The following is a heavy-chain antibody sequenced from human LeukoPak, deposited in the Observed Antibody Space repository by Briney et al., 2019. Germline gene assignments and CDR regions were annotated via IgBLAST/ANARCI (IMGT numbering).Heavy chain of an antibody. CDR1: GYTLTELS. J-gene: IGHJ4*02. Sequence: ASVKVSCKVSGYTLTELSMHWVRQAPGKGLEWMGGFDPEDGETIYAQKFQGRVTMTEDTSTDTAYMELSSLRSEDTAVYYCARQSGTYWGLDYWGQGTLVTISS. CDR2: FDPEDGET. V-gene: IGHV1-24*01. D-gene: IGHD1-26*01. CDR3: ARQSGTYWGLDY.